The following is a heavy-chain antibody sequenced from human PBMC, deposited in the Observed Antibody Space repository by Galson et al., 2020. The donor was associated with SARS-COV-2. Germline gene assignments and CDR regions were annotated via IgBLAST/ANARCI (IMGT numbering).Heavy chain of an antibody. J-gene: IGHJ5*02. V-gene: IGHV2-5*01. CDR3: AHRNTDDSRSWYWVNWFDP. D-gene: IGHD6-13*01. CDR2: IYWNDDK. Sequence: SGPTLVQPTQTLTLTCTFSGFSLSTSGVGVGWIRQPPGKALEWLALIYWNDDKRYSPSLKSRLTITKDTSKNQVVLTMTNMDPVDTATYYCAHRNTDDSRSWYWVNWFDPWGQGTLVTVSS. CDR1: GFSLSTSGVG.